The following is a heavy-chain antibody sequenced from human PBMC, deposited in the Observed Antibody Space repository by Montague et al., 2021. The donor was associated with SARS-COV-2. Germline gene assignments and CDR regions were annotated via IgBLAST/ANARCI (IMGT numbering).Heavy chain of an antibody. V-gene: IGHV4-39*07. CDR1: GGSISSSSYY. CDR2: IYYSGST. J-gene: IGHJ6*02. D-gene: IGHD6-13*01. CDR3: ARVGRQQLERISGMDV. Sequence: SETLSLTCTVSGGSISSSSYYWGWLRQPPGKGLEWIGSIYYSGSTYYTPSLKSRVTISVGTYKNQFSLKLSSVTAADTAVYYCARVGRQQLERISGMDVWGQGTTVTVSS.